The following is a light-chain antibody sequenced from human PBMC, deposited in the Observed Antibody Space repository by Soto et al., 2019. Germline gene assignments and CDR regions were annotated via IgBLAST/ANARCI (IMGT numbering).Light chain of an antibody. J-gene: IGLJ2*01. V-gene: IGLV1-36*01. Sequence: QSVLTQPPSVSEAPRQRVTISCSGSSSNIGNNAVNWYQQLPGKAPKLLIYYDDLLPSGVSDRFSGSKSGTSASLAISGLQSEDEADYYCAAWDDSLNGPVFGGGTKRTFL. CDR2: YDD. CDR3: AAWDDSLNGPV. CDR1: SSNIGNNA.